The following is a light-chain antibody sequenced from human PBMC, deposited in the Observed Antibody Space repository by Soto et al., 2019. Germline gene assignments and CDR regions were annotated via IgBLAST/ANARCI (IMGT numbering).Light chain of an antibody. CDR1: QSVDSN. V-gene: IGKV3-15*01. CDR2: GAS. J-gene: IGKJ2*01. CDR3: QQYNNWPPYT. Sequence: EVVMTQSPATLSVSPGERATLSCRASQSVDSNLAWYQQKPGQAPRLLIHGASTRATGIPARFSGSGSGTEFNLTISSLQSEDFAVYYCQQYNNWPPYTFGQGTKLEIK.